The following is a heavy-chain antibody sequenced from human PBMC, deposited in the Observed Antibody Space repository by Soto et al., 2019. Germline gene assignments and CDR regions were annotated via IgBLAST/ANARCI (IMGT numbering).Heavy chain of an antibody. CDR2: INTYNDNT. CDR3: AKGGHYDFWTGDANWFDP. CDR1: GYSFTDYG. Sequence: QVQLVQSGAEVKKAGASVKVSCKASGYSFTDYGVPWGRRAPGQGREWRGWINTYNDNTKYTQMFQGRGTITTATATSTAYMELRNVRSDDTAVYYCAKGGHYDFWTGDANWFDPWGQGTLVTVSS. D-gene: IGHD3-3*01. V-gene: IGHV1-18*01. J-gene: IGHJ5*02.